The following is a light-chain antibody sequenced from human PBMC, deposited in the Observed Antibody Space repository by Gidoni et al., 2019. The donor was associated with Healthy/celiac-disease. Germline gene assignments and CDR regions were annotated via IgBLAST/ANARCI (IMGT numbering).Light chain of an antibody. V-gene: IGKV3-20*01. Sequence: EIVLTQSPGTLFLSPGERATLSCRASQSVSSSYLAWYQQKPGQAPRLRIYGASSRATGIPDRFSGSGSGTDFTLTISRLEPEDFAVYYCQQYGSSPWYTFGQGTKLEIK. J-gene: IGKJ2*01. CDR2: GAS. CDR3: QQYGSSPWYT. CDR1: QSVSSSY.